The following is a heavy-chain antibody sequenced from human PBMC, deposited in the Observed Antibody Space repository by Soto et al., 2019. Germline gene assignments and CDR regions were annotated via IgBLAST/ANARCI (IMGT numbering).Heavy chain of an antibody. J-gene: IGHJ6*03. V-gene: IGHV3-23*01. D-gene: IGHD3-10*01. CDR3: AKSFRGAGRYYYYYMDV. Sequence: GGSLRLSCAASGFTFSSYAMSWVRQAPGKGLEWVSAISGSGGSTYYADSVKGRFTISRDNSKNTLYLQMNSLRAEDTAVYYCAKSFRGAGRYYYYYMDVWGKGTTVTVSS. CDR2: ISGSGGST. CDR1: GFTFSSYA.